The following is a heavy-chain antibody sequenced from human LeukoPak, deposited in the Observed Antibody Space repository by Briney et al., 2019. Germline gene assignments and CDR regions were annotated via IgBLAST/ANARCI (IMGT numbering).Heavy chain of an antibody. J-gene: IGHJ5*02. CDR1: GYTLTELS. CDR3: ATAIRGYDSIGFDP. D-gene: IGHD3-22*01. Sequence: APVKVSCKVSGYTLTELSMHWVRQAPGKGLEWMGGFDPEDGETIYAQKFQGRVTMTEDTSTDTAYMELSSLKSEDTAVYYCATAIRGYDSIGFDPWGQGTLVTVSS. CDR2: FDPEDGET. V-gene: IGHV1-24*01.